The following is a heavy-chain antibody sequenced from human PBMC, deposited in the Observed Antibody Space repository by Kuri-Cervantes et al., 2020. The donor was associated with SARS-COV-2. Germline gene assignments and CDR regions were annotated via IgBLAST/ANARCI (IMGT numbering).Heavy chain of an antibody. CDR3: AKDGGEPYYGDYLYLDD. J-gene: IGHJ4*02. Sequence: GESLKISCAASGFTFSSYGMHWVRQAPGKGLEWVAVISYDGSNKYYADSAQGRFTISRDNSEKTLYLEMNSLRAEDTAVYYCAKDGGEPYYGDYLYLDDWGQGTLVTVSS. CDR1: GFTFSSYG. V-gene: IGHV3-30*18. D-gene: IGHD4-17*01. CDR2: ISYDGSNK.